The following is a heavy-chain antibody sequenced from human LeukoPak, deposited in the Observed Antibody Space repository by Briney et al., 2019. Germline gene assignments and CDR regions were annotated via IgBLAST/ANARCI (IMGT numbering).Heavy chain of an antibody. CDR3: AGDYSYGYNWFDP. J-gene: IGHJ5*02. D-gene: IGHD5-18*01. V-gene: IGHV4-61*02. Sequence: TSETLSLTCTVSGGSISSGSYYWSWIRQPAGKGLEWIGRIHTSGSTNYNPSLKSRVTISVDTSKNQFSLKLSSVTAADTAVYYCAGDYSYGYNWFDPWGQGTLVTVSS. CDR1: GGSISSGSYY. CDR2: IHTSGST.